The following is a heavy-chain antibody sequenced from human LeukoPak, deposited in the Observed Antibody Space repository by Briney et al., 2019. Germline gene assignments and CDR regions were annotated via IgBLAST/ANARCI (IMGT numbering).Heavy chain of an antibody. J-gene: IGHJ4*02. D-gene: IGHD2-21*02. CDR1: GYTLTELS. Sequence: ASVKVSCKVSGYTLTELSMHWVRQAPGKGLEWMGGFDPEDGETIYAQKFQGRVTMTEGTSTDTAYMELSSLRSEDMAVYYCATSLGYCGGDCYPLWYWGQGTLVTVSS. CDR3: ATSLGYCGGDCYPLWY. V-gene: IGHV1-24*01. CDR2: FDPEDGET.